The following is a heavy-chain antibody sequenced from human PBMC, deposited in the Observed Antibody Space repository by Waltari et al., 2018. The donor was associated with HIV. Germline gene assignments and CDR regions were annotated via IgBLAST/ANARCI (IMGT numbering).Heavy chain of an antibody. CDR2: IYTSGTT. D-gene: IGHD5-18*01. CDR1: GGSISSGSYY. J-gene: IGHJ2*01. Sequence: QVQLQESGPRLVKPSQTLSLTCTVPGGSISSGSYYCSWIRQPAGKGLEWIGRIYTSGTTTYNPSLKSRVTISIDTSKNQFSLNLSSVTAADTAVYYCARDVGVQGWLNDIWNFDVWGRGTLVTVSS. CDR3: ARDVGVQGWLNDIWNFDV. V-gene: IGHV4-61*02.